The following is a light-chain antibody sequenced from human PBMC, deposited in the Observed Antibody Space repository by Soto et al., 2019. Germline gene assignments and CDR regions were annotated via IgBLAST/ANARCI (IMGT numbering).Light chain of an antibody. V-gene: IGKV1-27*01. CDR1: RSVGNS. Sequence: DVQMTQSPSSLYASVGDRVTITCRASRSVGNSLAWYQQKPGKVPTLLIYGASTLESGVPSRFSGSGSGTFFTLIINRLQPDDVATYYCQKYDSAPFIFGPGSKVNLK. CDR3: QKYDSAPFI. CDR2: GAS. J-gene: IGKJ3*01.